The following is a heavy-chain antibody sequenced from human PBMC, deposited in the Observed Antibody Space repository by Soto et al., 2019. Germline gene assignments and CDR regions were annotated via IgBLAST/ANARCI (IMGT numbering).Heavy chain of an antibody. CDR2: NIPTLGIA. Sequence: GASVKVSCMASGGTFSSYTISWVRQAPGQGIEWMGRNIPTLGIANYAQKFKATVTITADKSTSTAYMELSSLSSEDTAVYYCARGYGILTGSFDYWGEGTLVTVSS. CDR1: GGTFSSYT. CDR3: ARGYGILTGSFDY. V-gene: IGHV1-69*02. J-gene: IGHJ4*02. D-gene: IGHD3-9*01.